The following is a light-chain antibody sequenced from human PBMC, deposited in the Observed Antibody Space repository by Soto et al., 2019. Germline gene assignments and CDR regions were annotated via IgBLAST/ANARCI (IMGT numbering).Light chain of an antibody. CDR2: DDS. CDR1: ALPKKY. J-gene: IGLJ2*01. Sequence: SYELTQPPSVSLSPGQTARITCSGDALPKKYAYWYQQKSGHAPVLVIYDDSKRPSGIPERFSGSSSGTMATLTISGAQVEDEADYYCYSTDSSGDHRVFGGGTKLTVL. V-gene: IGLV3-10*01. CDR3: YSTDSSGDHRV.